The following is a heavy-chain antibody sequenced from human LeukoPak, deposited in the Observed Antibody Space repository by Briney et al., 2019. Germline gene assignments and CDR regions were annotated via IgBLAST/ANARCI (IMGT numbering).Heavy chain of an antibody. J-gene: IGHJ4*02. D-gene: IGHD2-2*01. Sequence: GRSLRLSCAAFGFTFSSYAMHWVRQAPGKGLEWVAVISYDGSNKYYADSVKGRFTISRDNSKNTLYLQMNSLRAEDTAVYYCAIDCSSTSCYNWGQGTLVTVSS. V-gene: IGHV3-30-3*01. CDR3: AIDCSSTSCYN. CDR2: ISYDGSNK. CDR1: GFTFSSYA.